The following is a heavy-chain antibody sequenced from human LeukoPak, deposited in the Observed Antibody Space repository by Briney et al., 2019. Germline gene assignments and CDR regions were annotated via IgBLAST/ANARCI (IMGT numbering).Heavy chain of an antibody. J-gene: IGHJ6*02. Sequence: AGGSLRLSCAASGFTFSSYAMSWVRQAPGKGLEWVSSISSSSSYIYYADSVKGRFTISRDNAKNSLYLQMNSLRAEDTAVYYCARYCSSTSCYRDVYGMDVWGQGTTVTVSS. CDR1: GFTFSSYA. V-gene: IGHV3-21*01. CDR3: ARYCSSTSCYRDVYGMDV. D-gene: IGHD2-2*02. CDR2: ISSSSSYI.